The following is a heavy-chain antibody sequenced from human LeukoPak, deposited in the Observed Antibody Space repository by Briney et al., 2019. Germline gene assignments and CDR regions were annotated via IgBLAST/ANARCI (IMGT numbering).Heavy chain of an antibody. CDR2: IYYSGST. Sequence: PSETLSLTCTVSGGSISSSSYYWGWIRQPPGKGLEWIGSIYYSGSTYYNPSLKSRVTISVDTSKNQFSLKLSSVTAADTAVYYCARHGGIRRLGGDYWGQGTLVTVSS. J-gene: IGHJ4*02. D-gene: IGHD3-10*01. CDR1: GGSISSSSYY. CDR3: ARHGGIRRLGGDY. V-gene: IGHV4-39*01.